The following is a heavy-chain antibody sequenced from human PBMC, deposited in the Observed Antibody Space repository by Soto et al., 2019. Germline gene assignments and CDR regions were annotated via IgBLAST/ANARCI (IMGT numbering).Heavy chain of an antibody. Sequence: GGSLRLSCAASGFTFSSYGMHWVRQAPGKGLEWVAVISYDGSNKYYADSVKGRFTISRDNSKNTLYLQMNSLRAEDTAVYYCAKEYAVMIVVVDPYYYGMDVWGQGNTGTVSS. D-gene: IGHD3-22*01. CDR1: GFTFSSYG. V-gene: IGHV3-30*18. CDR2: ISYDGSNK. CDR3: AKEYAVMIVVVDPYYYGMDV. J-gene: IGHJ6*02.